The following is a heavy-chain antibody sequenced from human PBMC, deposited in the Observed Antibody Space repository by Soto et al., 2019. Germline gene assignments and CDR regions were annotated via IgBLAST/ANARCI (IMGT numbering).Heavy chain of an antibody. J-gene: IGHJ5*02. Sequence: EVQLVESGGGLVKPGGSLRLSCAASGFSFSSYSMNWVRQAPGKGLEWVSSISSSASHINYADSVKGRFTISRDNAKKSLYQQMNSLIAEDTAVYYCARGYTGYCSGGTCYWFDAWGQGTLVTVSS. D-gene: IGHD2-15*01. CDR2: ISSSASHI. CDR1: GFSFSSYS. CDR3: ARGYTGYCSGGTCYWFDA. V-gene: IGHV3-21*01.